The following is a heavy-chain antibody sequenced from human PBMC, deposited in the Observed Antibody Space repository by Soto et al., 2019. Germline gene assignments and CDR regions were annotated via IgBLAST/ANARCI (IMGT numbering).Heavy chain of an antibody. D-gene: IGHD6-19*01. J-gene: IGHJ4*02. V-gene: IGHV1-2*02. Sequence: QVQLVQSGAEVKKPGASVKVSCKASGYTFTGYYMHCVRQAPGQGLEWMGWINPNSGGTNYAQKFQGRVTMTRDTSISTAYMELSRLRSDDTAVDYCARDRDSSGWYYFDYLGQGTLVTVSS. CDR1: GYTFTGYY. CDR3: ARDRDSSGWYYFDY. CDR2: INPNSGGT.